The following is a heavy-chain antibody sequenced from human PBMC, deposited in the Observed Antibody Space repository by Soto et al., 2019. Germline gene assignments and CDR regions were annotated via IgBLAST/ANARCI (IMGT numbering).Heavy chain of an antibody. D-gene: IGHD2-15*01. CDR2: IIPIFGTA. CDR3: ARDHGDHCSGGSCYNWFDP. Sequence: ASVKVSCKASGGTFSSYAISWVRQAPGQGLEWMGGIIPIFGTANYAQKFQGRVTITADESTSTAYMELSSLRSEDTAVYYCARDHGDHCSGGSCYNWFDPWGQGTLVTVSS. V-gene: IGHV1-69*13. CDR1: GGTFSSYA. J-gene: IGHJ5*02.